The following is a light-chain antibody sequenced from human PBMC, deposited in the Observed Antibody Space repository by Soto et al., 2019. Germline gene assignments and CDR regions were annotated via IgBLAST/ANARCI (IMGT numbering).Light chain of an antibody. Sequence: EIVLTQSPGALSLSPGERATLSCGASQSVSSSYLAWYQQKPGQAPRLLIYGASTRATGIPDRFSGSGSGTDFTLTISRLEPEDFAVYYCQKYGSSPRTFGQGTKVKSN. V-gene: IGKV3-20*01. CDR1: QSVSSSY. CDR3: QKYGSSPRT. J-gene: IGKJ1*01. CDR2: GAS.